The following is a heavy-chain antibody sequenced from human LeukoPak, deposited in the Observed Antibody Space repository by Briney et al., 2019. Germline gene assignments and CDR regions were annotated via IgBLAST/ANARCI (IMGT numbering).Heavy chain of an antibody. CDR2: MYLSGTT. D-gene: IGHD3-22*01. Sequence: GSLRLSCAASGFTFSLYSMNWVRQPPGKGLEWIGEMYLSGTTHSNPSVKSRVTISIDKSKNQFFLNLSSVTAADTAVYYCAGLVGRYSSGLYYYYFDYWGQGTLVTVSS. CDR1: GFTFSLYSM. J-gene: IGHJ4*02. CDR3: AGLVGRYSSGLYYYYFDY. V-gene: IGHV4-4*02.